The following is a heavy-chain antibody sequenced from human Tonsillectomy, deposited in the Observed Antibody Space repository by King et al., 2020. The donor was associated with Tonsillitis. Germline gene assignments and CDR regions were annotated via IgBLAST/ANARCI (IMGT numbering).Heavy chain of an antibody. J-gene: IGHJ3*02. D-gene: IGHD3-3*01. CDR3: ARDLRNGDSDI. Sequence: VQLVESGGGSVEPGGSLRLSCAASGFTLGDYYMTWILQAPGKGLEWVSYISGPGSSVYYADSVKGRFTTSRDNAKNLRFLQMNSLRAEDTAVYYCARDLRNGDSDIWGQGTMVTVSS. CDR1: GFTLGDYY. CDR2: ISGPGSSV. V-gene: IGHV3-11*01.